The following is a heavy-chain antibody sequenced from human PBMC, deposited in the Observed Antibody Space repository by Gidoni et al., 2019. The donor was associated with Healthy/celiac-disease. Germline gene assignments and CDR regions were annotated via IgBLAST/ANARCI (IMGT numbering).Heavy chain of an antibody. CDR3: ARDRGTTGTNLLGYFDY. Sequence: QVQLVEAGGGVAQPGRSLSLSCAAPGFTFSSYAMHWVRQAPGKGLEWVAVISYDGSKKYYADSVKGRVTISRDNSKNTLYLQMNSLRAEDTAVYYCARDRGTTGTNLLGYFDYWGQGTLVTVSS. V-gene: IGHV3-30*04. CDR1: GFTFSSYA. J-gene: IGHJ4*02. CDR2: ISYDGSKK. D-gene: IGHD1-1*01.